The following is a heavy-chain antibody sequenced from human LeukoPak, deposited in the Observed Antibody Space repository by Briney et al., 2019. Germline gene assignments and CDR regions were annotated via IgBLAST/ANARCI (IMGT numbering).Heavy chain of an antibody. CDR3: ARAKPKNMVRGLIMRRESRYYFDY. Sequence: GGSLRLSCAASGFPLSRSAMSWVRQAPGKGLEWVSNISGSGSGGSTYYADSVKGRFTISRDNSKSTLYIQMNSLRAEDTAVYYCARAKPKNMVRGLIMRRESRYYFDYWGQGTLVTVSS. CDR2: ISGSGSGGST. V-gene: IGHV3-23*01. J-gene: IGHJ4*02. D-gene: IGHD3-10*01. CDR1: GFPLSRSA.